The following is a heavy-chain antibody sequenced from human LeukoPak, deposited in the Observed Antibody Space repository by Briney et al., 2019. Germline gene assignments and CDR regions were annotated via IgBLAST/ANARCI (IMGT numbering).Heavy chain of an antibody. D-gene: IGHD1-1*01. CDR1: GDSVSSQSAA. Sequence: SQTLSLTCAISGDSVSSQSAAWNWIRQSPSRGLEWLGRTYYRSMWYNDYNDYDSSVKGRISINPDTPNNHFSLQLNSVTPDDTAVYYCARDPTGTDLFDYWGPGTLVTVSS. V-gene: IGHV6-1*01. CDR2: TYYRSMWYNDYN. J-gene: IGHJ4*02. CDR3: ARDPTGTDLFDY.